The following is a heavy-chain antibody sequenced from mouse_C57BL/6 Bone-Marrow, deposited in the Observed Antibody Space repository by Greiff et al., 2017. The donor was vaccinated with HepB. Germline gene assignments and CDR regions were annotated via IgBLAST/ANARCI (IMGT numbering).Heavy chain of an antibody. J-gene: IGHJ1*03. CDR1: GYTFTSYW. Sequence: QVQLQQPGTELVKPGASVKLSCKASGYTFTSYWMHWVKQRPGQGLEWIGNINPSNGGTNYNEKFKSKATLTVDKSSSTAYMQLSSLTSEDSAVYYCARWGTYYRNLYWYFDVWGTGTTVTVSS. CDR3: ARWGTYYRNLYWYFDV. CDR2: INPSNGGT. V-gene: IGHV1-53*01. D-gene: IGHD2-5*01.